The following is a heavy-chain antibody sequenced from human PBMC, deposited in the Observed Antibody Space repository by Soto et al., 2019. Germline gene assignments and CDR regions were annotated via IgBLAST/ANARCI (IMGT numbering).Heavy chain of an antibody. V-gene: IGHV1-69*01. CDR2: ILPISGAA. CDR3: ARGGGKSYGSGNYPFDY. J-gene: IGHJ4*02. D-gene: IGHD3-10*01. CDR1: GVTFSNYR. Sequence: QVQLVQSGAEVKKPGSSVKVSCKLFGVTFSNYRISWVRQAPGQGLEWMGGILPISGAANYAQKFQGRVTLPADESTSTAYMDLSSLGSEDTAVYYCARGGGKSYGSGNYPFDYWGQGTLVTVSS.